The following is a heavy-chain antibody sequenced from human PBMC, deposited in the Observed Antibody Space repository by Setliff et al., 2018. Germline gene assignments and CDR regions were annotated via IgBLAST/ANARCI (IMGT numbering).Heavy chain of an antibody. D-gene: IGHD1-1*01. CDR3: ARGVTGTTHNWFDP. CDR2: INPGNGNT. Sequence: ASVKVSCKASGYTFTTYAINWVRQAPGQGLEWMGWINPGNGNTKYSQKFQGRVTITRDTSASTAYMELSSLRSEDTAVYYCARGVTGTTHNWFDPWGQGTLVTVSS. J-gene: IGHJ5*02. CDR1: GYTFTTYA. V-gene: IGHV1-3*01.